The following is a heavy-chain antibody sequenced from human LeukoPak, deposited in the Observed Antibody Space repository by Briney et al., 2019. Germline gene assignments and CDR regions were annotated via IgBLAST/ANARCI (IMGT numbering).Heavy chain of an antibody. J-gene: IGHJ6*03. Sequence: GGSLRLSCAASGFTFSSYNMNWVRQAPGKALEWVSSITSSGTYIFYADSVKGRFTISRDNAKNSLYLQMNSLGPEDTAVYYCARDPYSGNYGNYYYYYMDVWGKGTTVTISS. D-gene: IGHD1-26*01. CDR3: ARDPYSGNYGNYYYYYMDV. CDR1: GFTFSSYN. V-gene: IGHV3-21*01. CDR2: ITSSGTYI.